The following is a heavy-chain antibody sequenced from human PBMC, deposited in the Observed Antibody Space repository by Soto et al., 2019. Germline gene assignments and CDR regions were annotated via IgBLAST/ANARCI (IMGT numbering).Heavy chain of an antibody. Sequence: QITLKESGPTLVKPTQTLTLTCSFSGFSLSTYGVGVGWIRQPPGKALEWLALIYWDDDKRYSTALKSRLTNPKDTSKNQVVLTIINMDPVDTATYYCARFERFSVPFDYWGQGTLVTVSS. CDR3: ARFERFSVPFDY. D-gene: IGHD3-3*01. V-gene: IGHV2-5*02. CDR2: IYWDDDK. CDR1: GFSLSTYGVG. J-gene: IGHJ4*02.